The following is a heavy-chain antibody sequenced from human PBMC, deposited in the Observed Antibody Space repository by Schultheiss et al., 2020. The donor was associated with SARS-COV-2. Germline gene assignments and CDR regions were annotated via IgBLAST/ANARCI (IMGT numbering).Heavy chain of an antibody. J-gene: IGHJ6*03. D-gene: IGHD4/OR15-4a*01. CDR3: ARDREVLYYYYYMDV. Sequence: SETLSLTCTVSGGSISSYYWSWIRQPPGKGLEWIGEINHSGSTNYNPSLKSRVTISVDTSKNQFSLKLSSVTAADTAVYYCARDREVLYYYYYMDVWGKGTTVTVSS. V-gene: IGHV4-34*01. CDR2: INHSGST. CDR1: GGSISSYY.